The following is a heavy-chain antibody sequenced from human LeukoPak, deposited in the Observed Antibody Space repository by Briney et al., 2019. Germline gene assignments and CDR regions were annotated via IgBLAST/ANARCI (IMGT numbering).Heavy chain of an antibody. D-gene: IGHD5-12*01. J-gene: IGHJ4*02. CDR1: GGSISGYY. CDR2: ISYSGST. CDR3: VRGYSGYPYYLDY. Sequence: SETLSLTCTVSGGSISGYYWTWIRQPPGKGLEWIGYISYSGSTSSHPSLKGRVTISLDTSKSQFSLKLTSVTAADTAVYYCVRGYSGYPYYLDYWGQGTLVTVSS. V-gene: IGHV4-59*08.